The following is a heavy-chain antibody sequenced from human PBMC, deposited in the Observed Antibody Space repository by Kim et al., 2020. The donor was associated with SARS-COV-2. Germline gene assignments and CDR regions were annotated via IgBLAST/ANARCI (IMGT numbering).Heavy chain of an antibody. D-gene: IGHD5-18*01. CDR1: GGSISSYY. CDR2: IYYSGST. J-gene: IGHJ5*02. V-gene: IGHV4-59*13. CDR3: ARDRYSYGWNWFDP. Sequence: SETLSLTCTVSGGSISSYYWSWIRQPPGKGLEWIGYIYYSGSTNYNPSLKSRVTISVDTSKNQFSLTLSSVTAADTAVYYCARDRYSYGWNWFDPWGQGTLVTVSS.